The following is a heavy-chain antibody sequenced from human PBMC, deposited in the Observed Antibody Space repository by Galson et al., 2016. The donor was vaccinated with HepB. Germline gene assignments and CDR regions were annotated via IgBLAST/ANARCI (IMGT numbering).Heavy chain of an antibody. CDR1: GFTFSSYS. J-gene: IGHJ4*02. V-gene: IGHV3-23*01. D-gene: IGHD6-13*01. CDR3: AKGGLSSRWASS. Sequence: SLRLSCAASGFTFSSYSMNWVRQAPGKGLEWMSTLSDGGDTTYYADSVKGRFTVSRDTSKNTLYLQMNSLRVDDTALYYCAKGGLSSRWASSWGQGTLVTVSS. CDR2: LSDGGDTT.